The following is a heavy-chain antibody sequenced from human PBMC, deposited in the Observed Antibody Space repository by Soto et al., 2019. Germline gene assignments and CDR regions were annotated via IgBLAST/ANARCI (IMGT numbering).Heavy chain of an antibody. CDR1: GFTFSSYA. D-gene: IGHD2-2*01. CDR3: ARGVVVVPAAKSTYRKIFFDY. Sequence: GGSLRLSCAASGFTFSSYAMHWVRQAPGKGLEYVSAISSNGGSTYYANSVKGRFTISRDNSKNTLYLQMGSLRAEDMAVYYCARGVVVVPAAKSTYRKIFFDYWGQGTLVTVSS. CDR2: ISSNGGST. J-gene: IGHJ4*02. V-gene: IGHV3-64*01.